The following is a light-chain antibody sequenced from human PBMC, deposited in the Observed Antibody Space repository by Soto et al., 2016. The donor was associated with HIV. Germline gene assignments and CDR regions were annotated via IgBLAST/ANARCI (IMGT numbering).Light chain of an antibody. CDR3: QAWDSSTPWV. CDR2: QDN. J-gene: IGLJ3*02. CDR1: DIGSKS. V-gene: IGLV3-9*01. Sequence: SYELPQPPSVSVAPGETARITCGGNDIGSKSVHWYQQKPGQSPVLVIYQDNKRPSGIPERFSGSNSGNTATLTISGTQAMDEADYYCQAWDSSTPWVFGGGTKLTVL.